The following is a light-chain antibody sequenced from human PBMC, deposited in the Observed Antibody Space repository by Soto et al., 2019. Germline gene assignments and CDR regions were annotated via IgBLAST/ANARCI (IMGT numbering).Light chain of an antibody. V-gene: IGLV1-40*01. J-gene: IGLJ3*02. CDR1: SSNIGAGYD. CDR2: GNS. Sequence: QSVLTQPPSVSGAPGQRVTISCTESSSNIGAGYDVHWYQQLPGTAPKLLIYGNSNRPSGVPDRFSGSKSGTSASLAITELQAEDEADYYCQSYDSSLSGWVFGGGTKVTVL. CDR3: QSYDSSLSGWV.